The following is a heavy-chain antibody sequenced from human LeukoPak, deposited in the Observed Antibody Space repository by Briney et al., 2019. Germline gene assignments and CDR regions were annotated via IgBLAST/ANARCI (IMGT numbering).Heavy chain of an antibody. CDR1: GGSISSGSYY. D-gene: IGHD3-9*01. Sequence: SQTLCLTCTVSGGSISSGSYYWSWIRQPAGKGLEWIGRIYTSGSTNYNPSLKSRVTISVDTSKNQFSLKLSSVTAADTAVYYCAREGHYDILTGTGVDYWGQGTLVTVSS. CDR3: AREGHYDILTGTGVDY. J-gene: IGHJ4*02. V-gene: IGHV4-61*02. CDR2: IYTSGST.